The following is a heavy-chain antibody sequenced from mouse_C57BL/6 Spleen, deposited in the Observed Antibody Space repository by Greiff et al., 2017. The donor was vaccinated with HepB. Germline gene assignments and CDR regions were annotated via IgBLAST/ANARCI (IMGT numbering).Heavy chain of an antibody. CDR3: ARRELYDYDENYAIDY. CDR1: GYTLSSYW. D-gene: IGHD2-4*01. CDR2: IYPADSET. J-gene: IGHJ4*01. Sequence: QVSLQQPGAEMVRPGSSVKLSCKAFGYTLSSYWMDWVKQRPGQGLEWIGNIYPADSETHYNQKFKDKATVTVNKSASTASMQLSSLTSEDSTVYYCARRELYDYDENYAIDYWGQGTSVTVSS. V-gene: IGHV1-61*01.